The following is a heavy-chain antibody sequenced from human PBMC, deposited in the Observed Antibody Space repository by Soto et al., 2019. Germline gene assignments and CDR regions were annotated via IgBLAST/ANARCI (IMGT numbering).Heavy chain of an antibody. Sequence: GPSVKVSCKASGGTFSNYPFTWVRQAPGQGLEWMGGIIPIFGSVTYAQKFQGRVTISADESTSTAYMEMSSLTSEDTAVYYCARPRTVATTKGYDYWGQGTLVTVSS. CDR3: ARPRTVATTKGYDY. J-gene: IGHJ4*02. D-gene: IGHD1-1*01. CDR2: IIPIFGSV. V-gene: IGHV1-69*13. CDR1: GGTFSNYP.